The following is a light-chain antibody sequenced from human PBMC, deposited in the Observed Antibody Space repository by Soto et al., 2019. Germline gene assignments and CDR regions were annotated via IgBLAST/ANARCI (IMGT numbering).Light chain of an antibody. Sequence: QSALTQPPSASGSPGQSVTISCAGTSSDVGDYNYVSWYQQYPGKVPKLMIYEVSERPSGVPDRFSGSKSGNTAFLTVSGLQAEDEADYYCLSYADTAYVFGTGTKLTVL. CDR1: SSDVGDYNY. CDR2: EVS. CDR3: LSYADTAYV. V-gene: IGLV2-8*01. J-gene: IGLJ1*01.